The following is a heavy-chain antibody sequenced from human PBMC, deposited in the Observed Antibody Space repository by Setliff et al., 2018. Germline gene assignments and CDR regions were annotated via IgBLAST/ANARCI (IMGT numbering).Heavy chain of an antibody. Sequence: SGGSLRLSCAASGFTFGSYSMNWVRQAPGKGLEWVSYVRSSSSTIYYAESVKGRFTISRDDAKNSLYLQMNSLRAEDTAVYYCARDHFAGSTIYYYGMDVWGQGTTVTVSS. J-gene: IGHJ6*02. CDR3: ARDHFAGSTIYYYGMDV. V-gene: IGHV3-48*01. D-gene: IGHD1-7*01. CDR2: VRSSSSTI. CDR1: GFTFGSYS.